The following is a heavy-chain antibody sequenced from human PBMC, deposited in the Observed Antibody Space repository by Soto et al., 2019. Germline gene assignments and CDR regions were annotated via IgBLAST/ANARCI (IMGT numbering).Heavy chain of an antibody. CDR3: AQMWFGELWHGMDV. CDR1: GGDFLSYT. CDR2: IITILDVA. V-gene: IGHV1-69*02. Sequence: QLVQSGAEVKKPGSSVKVSCKASGGDFLSYTISWVRQAPGQGPEWMGTIITILDVAKNAQKFQGRVAITADKATSTVYMELRSLRSDDTAVYYCAQMWFGELWHGMDVWGQGTTITVSS. D-gene: IGHD3-10*01. J-gene: IGHJ6*02.